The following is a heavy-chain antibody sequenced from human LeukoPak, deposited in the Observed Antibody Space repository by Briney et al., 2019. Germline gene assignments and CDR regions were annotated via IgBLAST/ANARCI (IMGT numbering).Heavy chain of an antibody. V-gene: IGHV3-20*04. J-gene: IGHJ4*02. CDR2: INWNGGST. CDR3: ARDEGATEFDY. D-gene: IGHD1-26*01. Sequence: RAGGSLRLSCAASGFTFDDYGMSWVRQAPGKGLEWVSGINWNGGSTGYADSVKGRFTISRDNAKNTLYLQMNSLRAEDTAVYYCARDEGATEFDYWGQGTLVTVSS. CDR1: GFTFDDYG.